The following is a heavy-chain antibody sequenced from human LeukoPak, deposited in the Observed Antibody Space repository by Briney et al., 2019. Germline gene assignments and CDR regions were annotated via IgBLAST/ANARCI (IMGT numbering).Heavy chain of an antibody. Sequence: SETLSLTCTVSGGSISSGSYYSGWIRQPAGNGLEWIGRIYTSGSTNYNPSLKSRVTISVDTSKNQLSLKLSSVTAADTDVYYCARDGEFDAFDIWGHGTMVTVSS. J-gene: IGHJ3*02. CDR3: ARDGEFDAFDI. CDR2: IYTSGST. D-gene: IGHD7-27*01. V-gene: IGHV4-61*02. CDR1: GGSISSGSYY.